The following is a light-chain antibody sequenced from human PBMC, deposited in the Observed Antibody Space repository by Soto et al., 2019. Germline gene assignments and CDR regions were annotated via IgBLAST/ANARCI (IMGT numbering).Light chain of an antibody. J-gene: IGKJ4*01. CDR3: LQSYSPSQLT. Sequence: DIQMTLAPSSLSASVGDRVTITCRSSQSISSYLNWYQQKPGTAPKLRIYAASSLQSVVPPRFSGSGFGTDFTLTSSCLQTGDFATYVCLQSYSPSQLTLGGGTQVETK. CDR1: QSISSY. V-gene: IGKV1-39*01. CDR2: AAS.